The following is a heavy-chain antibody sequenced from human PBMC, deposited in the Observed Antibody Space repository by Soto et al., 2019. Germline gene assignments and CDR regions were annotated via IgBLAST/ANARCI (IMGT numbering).Heavy chain of an antibody. CDR2: IDWDDDK. D-gene: IGHD6-19*01. Sequence: TLSLTCTVSGGSINNYYWSWIRQPPGKALEWLARIDWDDDKYYSTSLKTRLTISKDTSKNQVVLTMTNMDPVDTATYYCARTTYSSGPVYWGQGTLVTVSS. CDR3: ARTTYSSGPVY. V-gene: IGHV2-70*11. J-gene: IGHJ4*02. CDR1: GGSINNYYW.